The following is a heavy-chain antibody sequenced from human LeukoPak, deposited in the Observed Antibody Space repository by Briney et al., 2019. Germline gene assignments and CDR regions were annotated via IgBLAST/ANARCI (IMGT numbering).Heavy chain of an antibody. CDR1: GFSFSDHA. CDR2: IRFDGTTT. Sequence: GGSLRLSCGASGFSFSDHAMHWVRQAPDKGLEWVAFIRFDGTTTDYTDSVKGRFTISRDNSKNTLFLQMNSLRSEDTALYYCARDQYGSGDGYYMDLWGKGTTVTISS. J-gene: IGHJ6*03. V-gene: IGHV3-30*02. D-gene: IGHD3-10*01. CDR3: ARDQYGSGDGYYMDL.